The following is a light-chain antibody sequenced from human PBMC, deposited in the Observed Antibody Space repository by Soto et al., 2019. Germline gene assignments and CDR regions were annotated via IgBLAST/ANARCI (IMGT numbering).Light chain of an antibody. CDR1: QTVTSK. J-gene: IGKJ3*01. CDR2: GAS. Sequence: EIVMTQSPGTLAVSPGERATLSCRASQTVTSKLAWYQQKPGQAPRLLIYGASTRATGIPARFSGSGSGTEFTLAISSLQSEDCAVYYCQQYNDWPFTFGPGTKVDIK. V-gene: IGKV3-15*01. CDR3: QQYNDWPFT.